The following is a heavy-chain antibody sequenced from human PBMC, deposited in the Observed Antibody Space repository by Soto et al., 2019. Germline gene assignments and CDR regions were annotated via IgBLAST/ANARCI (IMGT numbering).Heavy chain of an antibody. J-gene: IGHJ2*01. Sequence: QVQLQESGPGLVKPSQTLSLTCTVPGGSISSGDYYWSWIRQPPGKGLEWIGYIYYSGSTNYNPSLSSRVTISVDTSKNQFSLNLSSVTAADTAVYYCARIVESGYTIDFDLWCRGTLVTVSS. V-gene: IGHV4-30-4*01. CDR2: IYYSGST. CDR1: GGSISSGDYY. CDR3: ARIVESGYTIDFDL. D-gene: IGHD3-16*02.